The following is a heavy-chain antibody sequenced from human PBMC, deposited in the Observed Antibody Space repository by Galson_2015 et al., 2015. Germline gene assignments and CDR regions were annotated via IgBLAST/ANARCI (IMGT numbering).Heavy chain of an antibody. CDR3: AIPEPVVTAIRNGMDV. Sequence: SLRLSCAASGFTLSSYSMNWVRQAPGKGLEWLSYISGSSSTIYYADSVKGRFTISRDNAKNSLYLQMNSLRDEDTAVYYCAIPEPVVTAIRNGMDVWGQGTTVTVSS. D-gene: IGHD2-21*02. CDR2: ISGSSSTI. CDR1: GFTLSSYS. V-gene: IGHV3-48*02. J-gene: IGHJ6*02.